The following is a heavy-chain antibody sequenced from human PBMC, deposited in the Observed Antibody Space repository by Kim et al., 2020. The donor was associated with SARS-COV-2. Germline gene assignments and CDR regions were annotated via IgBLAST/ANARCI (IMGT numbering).Heavy chain of an antibody. CDR3: AKDVPMIVVVISYYFDY. V-gene: IGHV3-23*01. CDR1: GFTFSSYA. Sequence: GGSLRLSCAASGFTFSSYAMSWVRQAPGKGLEWVSAISGSGGSTYYADSVKGRFTISRDNSKNTLYLQMNSLRAEDTAVYYCAKDVPMIVVVISYYFDYWGQGTLVTVSS. J-gene: IGHJ4*02. CDR2: ISGSGGST. D-gene: IGHD3-22*01.